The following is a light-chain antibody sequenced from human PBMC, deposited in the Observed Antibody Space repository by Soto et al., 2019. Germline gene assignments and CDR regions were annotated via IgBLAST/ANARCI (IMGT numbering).Light chain of an antibody. Sequence: QSVLTQPPSVSGAPGHRVTISCIGSSSNFGAGYDVHWYQHLPGTAPKLLIYGNSNRPSGVPDRFSGSKSGTSASLAITGLQAEDEADYYCQSFDSSLSGYVFGTGTKVTVL. CDR3: QSFDSSLSGYV. J-gene: IGLJ1*01. CDR1: SSNFGAGYD. V-gene: IGLV1-40*01. CDR2: GNS.